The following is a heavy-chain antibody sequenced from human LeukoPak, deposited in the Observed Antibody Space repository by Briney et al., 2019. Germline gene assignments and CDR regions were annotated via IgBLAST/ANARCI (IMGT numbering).Heavy chain of an antibody. J-gene: IGHJ4*02. CDR2: IYSGGST. D-gene: IGHD4-17*01. Sequence: GGSLRLSCAASGFTVSRNYMSWVRQAPGKGLEWVSIIYSGGSTYYADSVKGRFTISRDNSKNTLYLQMNSLRAEDTAVYYCARDLGLNTVTTYVFWYWGQGTLVTVSS. V-gene: IGHV3-53*01. CDR1: GFTVSRNY. CDR3: ARDLGLNTVTTYVFWY.